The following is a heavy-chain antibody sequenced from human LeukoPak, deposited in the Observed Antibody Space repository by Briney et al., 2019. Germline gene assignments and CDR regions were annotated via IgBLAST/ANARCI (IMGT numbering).Heavy chain of an antibody. CDR1: GDSISSCY. CDR3: ARDRDYSNSLDY. CDR2: ICTSGTI. Sequence: SETLSLTCTVSGDSISSCYWSWIRQPAEKGLEWIGRICTSGTINYNPSLTNRVTMSVDTSKNQFSLKLTSVTAADTAVYYCARDRDYSNSLDYWGQGTLVTVSS. D-gene: IGHD6-6*01. J-gene: IGHJ4*02. V-gene: IGHV4-4*07.